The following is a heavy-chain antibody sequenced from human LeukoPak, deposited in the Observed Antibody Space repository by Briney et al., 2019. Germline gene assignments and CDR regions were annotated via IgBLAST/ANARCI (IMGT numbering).Heavy chain of an antibody. V-gene: IGHV3-30*02. J-gene: IGHJ6*02. CDR3: AREVPAAMNYYYGMDV. CDR1: GMTFDRHG. D-gene: IGHD2-2*01. CDR2: IKHDGTRT. Sequence: GGSLRLSCEVSGMTFDRHGMHWVRQSPGKGLEWLTFIKHDGTRTDYEDSVKGRFTVSRDNSKNTLYLQMSNLRDEDTAVYYCAREVPAAMNYYYGMDVWGQGTTVTVSS.